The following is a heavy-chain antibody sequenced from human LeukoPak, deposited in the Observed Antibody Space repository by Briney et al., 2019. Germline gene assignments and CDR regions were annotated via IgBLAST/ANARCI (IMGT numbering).Heavy chain of an antibody. Sequence: GGSLRLSCAASRFTFSNYAMGWVRQGPGKGLEWVSAITGSGDYTDYADSVKGRFTISRDNSKNTAYLQMISLRAEDTAVYYCARELREHGVFDIWGQGTMVTVSS. J-gene: IGHJ3*02. CDR3: ARELREHGVFDI. CDR1: RFTFSNYA. D-gene: IGHD1-26*01. V-gene: IGHV3-23*01. CDR2: ITGSGDYT.